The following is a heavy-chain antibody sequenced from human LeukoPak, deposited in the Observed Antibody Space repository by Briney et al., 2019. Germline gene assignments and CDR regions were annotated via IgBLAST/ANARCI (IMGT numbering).Heavy chain of an antibody. D-gene: IGHD2-2*01. CDR1: GGTFSSYA. CDR2: IIPIFGTA. J-gene: IGHJ6*03. V-gene: IGHV1-69*05. CDR3: AIVVVPAATYYYYYMDV. Sequence: SVKVSCKASGGTFSSYAISWVRQAPGQGLEWMGGIIPIFGTANYAQKFQGRVTITTDESTSTAYMELSSLRSEDTAVYYCAIVVVPAATYYYYYMDVWAKGPRSPSP.